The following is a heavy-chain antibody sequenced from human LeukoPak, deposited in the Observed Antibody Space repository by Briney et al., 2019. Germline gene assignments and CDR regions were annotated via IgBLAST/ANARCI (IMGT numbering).Heavy chain of an antibody. Sequence: ASVKVSCKASGYTFTGYYMHWVRQAPGQGLEWMGCINPNSGGTNYAQKFQGRVTMTRDTSISTAYMELSRLRSDDTAVYYCARDSAYCGGDCYSTFDYWGQGTLVTVSS. CDR3: ARDSAYCGGDCYSTFDY. V-gene: IGHV1-2*02. CDR1: GYTFTGYY. CDR2: INPNSGGT. J-gene: IGHJ4*02. D-gene: IGHD2-21*02.